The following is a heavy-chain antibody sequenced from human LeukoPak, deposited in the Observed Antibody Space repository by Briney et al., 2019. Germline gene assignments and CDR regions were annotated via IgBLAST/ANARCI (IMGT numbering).Heavy chain of an antibody. Sequence: PSQTLSLTCTVSGGSLSSGTYYWSWIRQPAGKGLEWIGRVYTSGSTDYNPSLKSRVTMSVDTSKNQFSLNLSSVTAADTAVYYCATSPHCSSTSCYRVWGKGTTVTVSS. CDR1: GGSLSSGTYY. CDR2: VYTSGST. V-gene: IGHV4-61*02. CDR3: ATSPHCSSTSCYRV. D-gene: IGHD2-2*01. J-gene: IGHJ6*04.